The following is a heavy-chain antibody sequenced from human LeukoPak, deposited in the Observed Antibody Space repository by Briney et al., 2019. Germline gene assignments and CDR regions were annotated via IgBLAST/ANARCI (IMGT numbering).Heavy chain of an antibody. D-gene: IGHD1-26*01. CDR1: GFTFSNYA. CDR3: ARRIVGQAPDY. J-gene: IGHJ4*02. CDR2: VSGGGGST. V-gene: IGHV3-23*01. Sequence: GGSLRLSCAASGFTFSNYAMNWVRQAPGKGLEWVSAVSGGGGSTYYADSVKGRFSISRDNSKNTLYLQMSSLRAEDTAVYYCARRIVGQAPDYWGQGTLVTVSS.